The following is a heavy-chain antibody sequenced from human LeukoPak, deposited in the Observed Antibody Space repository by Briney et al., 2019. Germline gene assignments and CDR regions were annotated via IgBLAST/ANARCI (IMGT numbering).Heavy chain of an antibody. CDR2: ISAYNGNT. CDR3: ARDRSSGWLLLGTDY. CDR1: GYTFTSYG. D-gene: IGHD3-22*01. V-gene: IGHV1-18*01. J-gene: IGHJ4*02. Sequence: ASVKVSCKASGYTFTSYGISWVRQAPGQGLEWMGWISAYNGNTNYAQKLQGRVTMTTDTSTSTAYMEPRSLRSDDTAVYYCARDRSSGWLLLGTDYWGQGTPVTVSS.